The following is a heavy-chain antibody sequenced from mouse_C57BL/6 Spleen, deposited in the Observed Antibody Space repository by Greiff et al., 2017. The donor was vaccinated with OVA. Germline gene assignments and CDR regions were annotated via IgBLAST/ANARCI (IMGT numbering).Heavy chain of an antibody. D-gene: IGHD6-1*01. CDR1: GFTFSDYG. V-gene: IGHV5-17*01. CDR2: ISSGSSTI. CDR3: AKGPLPFYAMDY. J-gene: IGHJ4*01. Sequence: EVKVEESGGGLVKPGGSLKLSCAASGFTFSDYGMHWVRQAPEKGLEWVAYISSGSSTIYYADTVKGRFTISRDKAKNTLFLQMTSLRSEDTAMYYCAKGPLPFYAMDYWGQGTSVTVSS.